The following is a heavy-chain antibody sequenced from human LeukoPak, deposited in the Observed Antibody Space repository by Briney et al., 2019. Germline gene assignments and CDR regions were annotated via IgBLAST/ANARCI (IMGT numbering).Heavy chain of an antibody. CDR2: INPSGGST. CDR3: ARDRGRYSSSWYLFDY. J-gene: IGHJ4*02. D-gene: IGHD6-13*01. CDR1: GYTFTSYY. V-gene: IGHV1-46*01. Sequence: ASVKVSCKASGYTFTSYYMHWVRQAPGQGLEWMGIINPSGGSTSYAQKFQGRVTMTRDTSTSTVYMELSSLRSDDTAVYYCARDRGRYSSSWYLFDYWGQGTLVTVSS.